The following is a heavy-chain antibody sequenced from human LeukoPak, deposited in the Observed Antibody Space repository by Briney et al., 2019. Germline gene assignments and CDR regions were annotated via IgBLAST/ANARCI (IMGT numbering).Heavy chain of an antibody. CDR3: VTSKAAGPLDP. CDR2: ISGSGGST. D-gene: IGHD2-15*01. J-gene: IGHJ5*02. Sequence: PGTSLRLSCAASGFTFSSYAMSWVRQAPGKGLEWVSAISGSGGSTYYADSVKGRFTISRDNSKNTLYLQMNSLRAEDTAVYYCVTSKAAGPLDPWGQGTLVTVSS. V-gene: IGHV3-23*01. CDR1: GFTFSSYA.